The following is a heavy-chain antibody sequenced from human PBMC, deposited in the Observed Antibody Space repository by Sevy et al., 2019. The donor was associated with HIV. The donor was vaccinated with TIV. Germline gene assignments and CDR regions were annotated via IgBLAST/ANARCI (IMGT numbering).Heavy chain of an antibody. J-gene: IGHJ4*02. CDR1: VLIFSDYY. D-gene: IGHD3-10*01. V-gene: IGHV3-11*01. CDR2: ISGSGNTI. CDR3: TRLGFYSNYYFDY. Sequence: GGSLRLSCAASVLIFSDYYMSWIRQAPGKGLEWVSYISGSGNTIYYADSVKGRFTISRDNAKNSLYLQMNSLRAEDTAVYYCTRLGFYSNYYFDYWGQGTLVTVSS.